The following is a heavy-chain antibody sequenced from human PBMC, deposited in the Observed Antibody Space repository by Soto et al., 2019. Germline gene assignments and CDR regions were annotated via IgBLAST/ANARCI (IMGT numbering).Heavy chain of an antibody. CDR1: GGSICSYY. D-gene: IGHD1-7*01. J-gene: IGHJ4*02. V-gene: IGHV4-59*01. Sequence: SETLSLTCTVSGGSICSYYWSWIRQPPGKGLEWIGYIYYSGSTNYNPSLKSRVTISVDTSKNQFSLKLSSVTAADTAVYYCARVANYAKGKSYFDYWGQGTLVTVSS. CDR2: IYYSGST. CDR3: ARVANYAKGKSYFDY.